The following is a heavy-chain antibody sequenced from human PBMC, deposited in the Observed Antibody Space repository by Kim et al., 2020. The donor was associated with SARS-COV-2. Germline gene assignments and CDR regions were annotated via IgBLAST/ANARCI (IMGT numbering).Heavy chain of an antibody. Sequence: ASVKVSCKASGYTFTSYYMHWLRQAPGQGPDWMGVINTSGGSTRYAQKFQGRITVTRDTPTSTVHMELSSLRSEDTAMYYCAKGGDSHDAFDIWGPGTMV. D-gene: IGHD2-21*01. CDR1: GYTFTSYY. CDR2: INTSGGST. J-gene: IGHJ3*02. CDR3: AKGGDSHDAFDI. V-gene: IGHV1-46*01.